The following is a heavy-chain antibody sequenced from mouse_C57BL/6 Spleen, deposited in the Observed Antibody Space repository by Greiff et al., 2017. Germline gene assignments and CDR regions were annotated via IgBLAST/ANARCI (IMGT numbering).Heavy chain of an antibody. V-gene: IGHV1-61*01. D-gene: IGHD2-5*01. J-gene: IGHJ2*01. Sequence: QVQLQQPGAELVRPGSSVKLSCKASGYTFTSYWMDWVKQRPGQGLEWIGNIYPSDSETHYNQKFKDKATLTVDKSSSTAYMQLSSLTSEDSAVYYCARRSNYGDDWGKGTTLTVSS. CDR1: GYTFTSYW. CDR3: ARRSNYGDD. CDR2: IYPSDSET.